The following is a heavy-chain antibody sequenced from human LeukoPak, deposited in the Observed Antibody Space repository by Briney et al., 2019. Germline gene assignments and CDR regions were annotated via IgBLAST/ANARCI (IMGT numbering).Heavy chain of an antibody. J-gene: IGHJ4*02. CDR2: IYHSGST. V-gene: IGHV4-38-2*01. D-gene: IGHD5-18*01. CDR3: ASGYDSYHFDS. CDR1: GYSISSGYY. Sequence: SETLSLTCAVSGYSISSGYYWGWIRQPPGKGLEWIGSIYHSGSTYYNPSLKSRVTISVDTSKNQFSLKLSAVTATDTAVYYCASGYDSYHFDSWGQGTLVTVSS.